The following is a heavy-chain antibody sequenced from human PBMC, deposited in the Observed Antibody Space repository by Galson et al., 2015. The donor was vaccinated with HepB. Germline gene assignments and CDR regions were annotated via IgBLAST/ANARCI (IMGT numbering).Heavy chain of an antibody. Sequence: SVKVSCKASGYTFTSYGISWVRQAPGQGLEWMGWISAYNGNTNYAQKLQGRVTMTTDTSTSTAYMELRSLRSDDTAVYYCARVALLPPYDSSGYAGYWGQGTLVTVSS. D-gene: IGHD3-22*01. J-gene: IGHJ4*02. CDR3: ARVALLPPYDSSGYAGY. CDR1: GYTFTSYG. CDR2: ISAYNGNT. V-gene: IGHV1-18*01.